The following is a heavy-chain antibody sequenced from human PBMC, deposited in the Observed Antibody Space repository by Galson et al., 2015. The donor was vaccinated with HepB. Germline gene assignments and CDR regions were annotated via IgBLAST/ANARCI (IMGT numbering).Heavy chain of an antibody. CDR1: GFTFGDYA. CDR3: SRERDCSGTSCYEY. D-gene: IGHD2-2*01. CDR2: IRSKTYGGTT. V-gene: IGHV3-49*03. J-gene: IGHJ4*02. Sequence: SLRLSCAVSGFTFGDYAMSWFRQAPGKGLEWVGFIRSKTYGGTTEYAASVKGRFTISRDDSKNIAYLQMNSLKTEDTAVYYCSRERDCSGTSCYEYWGQGTLVTVSS.